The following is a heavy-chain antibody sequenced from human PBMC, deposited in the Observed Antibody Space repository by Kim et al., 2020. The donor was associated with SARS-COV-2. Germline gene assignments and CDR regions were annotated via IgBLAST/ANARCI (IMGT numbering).Heavy chain of an antibody. D-gene: IGHD6-19*01. CDR3: ATNGEVGAVAGTYYYYGMDV. J-gene: IGHJ6*02. V-gene: IGHV3-53*01. Sequence: GGSLRLSCAASGFTVSSNYMSWVRQAPGKGLEWVSVIYSGGSTYYADSVKGRFIISRDNSKNTLYLQMNSLRAEDTAVYYCATNGEVGAVAGTYYYYGMDVWGQGTTVTVSS. CDR2: IYSGGST. CDR1: GFTVSSNY.